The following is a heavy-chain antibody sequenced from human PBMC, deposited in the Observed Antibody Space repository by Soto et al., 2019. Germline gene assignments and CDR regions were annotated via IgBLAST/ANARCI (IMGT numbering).Heavy chain of an antibody. D-gene: IGHD3-22*01. CDR1: GFTFSSYA. CDR2: LSGSGVST. CDR3: AKGGGSNDYYDTSGYYLYYYYAMDV. V-gene: IGHV3-23*01. J-gene: IGHJ6*02. Sequence: EVQLLESGGGLVQPGGSLRLSCAASGFTFSSYAMTWVRQAPGKGLEWVSALSGSGVSTYYADSVKGRFTISRDNSKNTLDLKMNSLRDEDTAVYYCAKGGGSNDYYDTSGYYLYYYYAMDVWGQGTTVTVSS.